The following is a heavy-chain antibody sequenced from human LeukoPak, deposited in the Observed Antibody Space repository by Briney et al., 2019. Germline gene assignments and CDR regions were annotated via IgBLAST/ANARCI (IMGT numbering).Heavy chain of an antibody. Sequence: PGEYLRLYCAASGFTFSSYAMSWVRQTPGKGLEWVSTITGSGGSTYYADSVKGRFTISRDNSKNTLDLQMNSLRAEDTAVYYCAKYLRYLDYWGQGTLVTVSS. J-gene: IGHJ4*02. CDR2: ITGSGGST. CDR3: AKYLRYLDY. D-gene: IGHD2-8*01. CDR1: GFTFSSYA. V-gene: IGHV3-23*01.